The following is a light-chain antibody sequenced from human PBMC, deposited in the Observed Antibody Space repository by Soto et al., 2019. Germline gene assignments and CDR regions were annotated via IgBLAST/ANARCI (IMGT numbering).Light chain of an antibody. Sequence: DIQMTQSPSTLSASVGDRVTITCRASQSISSWLAWYQQKPGKAPKFLIYDASNLESGVPSRFSGSGSGTESTLTISSLQPDDFATYYCQQYSSYWTFGQGTKVDI. J-gene: IGKJ1*01. CDR3: QQYSSYWT. V-gene: IGKV1-5*01. CDR1: QSISSW. CDR2: DAS.